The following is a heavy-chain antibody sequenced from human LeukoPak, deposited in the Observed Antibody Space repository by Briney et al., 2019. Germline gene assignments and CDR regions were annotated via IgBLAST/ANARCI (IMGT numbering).Heavy chain of an antibody. Sequence: NPSETLSLTCAVYGGSFSGYYWSWIRQPPGKGLEWIGEINHSGSTNYNPSLESRVTISVDTSKNQFSLKLSSVTAADTAVYYCARRTSSGYPAPRFLDYWGQGTLVTVSS. D-gene: IGHD3-22*01. CDR3: ARRTSSGYPAPRFLDY. V-gene: IGHV4-34*01. J-gene: IGHJ4*02. CDR1: GGSFSGYY. CDR2: INHSGST.